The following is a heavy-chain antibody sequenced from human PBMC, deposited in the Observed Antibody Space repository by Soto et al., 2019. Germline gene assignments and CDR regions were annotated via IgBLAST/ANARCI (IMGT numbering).Heavy chain of an antibody. D-gene: IGHD2-15*01. CDR1: GFTFSDAW. J-gene: IGHJ5*02. V-gene: IGHV3-15*01. CDR3: TTDLWRIAVVVGSTGYFNP. Sequence: GGSLRLSCAASGFTFSDAWMSWVRQAPGKGLDWVGHIKSKSDGGTTEYAAPVRGRFTISRDDSKNTLYLQMNSLKTEDTAVYSCTTDLWRIAVVVGSTGYFNPWGQGTPVTVSS. CDR2: IKSKSDGGTT.